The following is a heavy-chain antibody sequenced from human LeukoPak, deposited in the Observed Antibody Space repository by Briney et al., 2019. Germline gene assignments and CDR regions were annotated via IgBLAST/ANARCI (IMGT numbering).Heavy chain of an antibody. CDR2: INHSGST. V-gene: IGHV4-34*01. CDR1: GGSFSGYY. D-gene: IGHD2-2*01. CDR3: ARASRGTFGYTDV. Sequence: SETPSLTCAVYGGSFSGYYWSWIRQPPGKGLEWIGEINHSGSTNYNPSLKSRVTISVDTSKNQFSLKLSSVTAADTAVYYCARASRGTFGYTDVWGKGTTVTVSS. J-gene: IGHJ6*03.